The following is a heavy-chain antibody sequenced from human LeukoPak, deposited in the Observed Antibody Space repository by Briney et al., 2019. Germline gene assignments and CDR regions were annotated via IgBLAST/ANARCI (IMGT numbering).Heavy chain of an antibody. CDR1: GFTFDDYA. V-gene: IGHV3-9*01. Sequence: GRSLRLSCAASGFTFDDYAMHWVRQAPGKGLEWVSGISWNSGSIGYADSVKGRFTISRDNAKNSLYLQMNSLRAEDTALYYCAKAFGFEWGLRERGCFAPWGRETWVTVSS. J-gene: IGHJ5*02. D-gene: IGHD1-26*01. CDR2: ISWNSGSI. CDR3: AKAFGFEWGLRERGCFAP.